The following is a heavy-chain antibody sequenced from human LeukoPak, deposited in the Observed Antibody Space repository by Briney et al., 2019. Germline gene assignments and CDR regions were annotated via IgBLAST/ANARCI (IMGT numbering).Heavy chain of an antibody. Sequence: GGSLRLSCAASGFTFSRYWMHWVRQVPGKGRVWVSRIDSDGRITTYADSVKGRFTISRDNAKNTLYLQMNTLRDEDTAVYYCARDYNWNPPDYWGQGTLVTVSS. V-gene: IGHV3-74*01. CDR1: GFTFSRYW. CDR2: IDSDGRIT. CDR3: ARDYNWNPPDY. J-gene: IGHJ4*02. D-gene: IGHD1-1*01.